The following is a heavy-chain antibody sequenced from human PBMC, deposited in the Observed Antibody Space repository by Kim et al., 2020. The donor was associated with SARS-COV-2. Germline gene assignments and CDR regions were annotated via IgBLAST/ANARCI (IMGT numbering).Heavy chain of an antibody. CDR2: IRSSSSYT. J-gene: IGHJ4*03. CDR3: ASAGILTGYSGYYVDS. CDR1: GFTFSNYY. Sequence: GGSLRLSCAASGFTFSNYYMSWIRQAPGKGLEWVAYIRSSSSYTNYADSVKGRFTISRDNAKNSLYLQMNSLRAEDTAVYYCASAGILTGYSGYYVDSWGPRNLV. D-gene: IGHD3-9*01. V-gene: IGHV3-11*03.